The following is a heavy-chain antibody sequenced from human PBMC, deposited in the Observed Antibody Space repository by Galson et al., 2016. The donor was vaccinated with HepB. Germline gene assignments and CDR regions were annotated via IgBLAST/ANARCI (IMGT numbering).Heavy chain of an antibody. Sequence: ETLSLTCDVYGGSFSSYFWSWLRQSPGKGLEWIGEINHSGSTTYNPSLKSRVTISVDASKKQFSLKVRSVTAADTAVYYCARGGAYSPSSSFDSWGQGTLVTVSS. D-gene: IGHD6-13*01. CDR2: INHSGST. CDR3: ARGGAYSPSSSFDS. V-gene: IGHV4-34*01. CDR1: GGSFSSYF. J-gene: IGHJ4*02.